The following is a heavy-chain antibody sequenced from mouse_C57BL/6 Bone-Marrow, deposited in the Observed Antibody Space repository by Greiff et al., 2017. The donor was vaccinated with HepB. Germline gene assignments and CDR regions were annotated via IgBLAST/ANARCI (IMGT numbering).Heavy chain of an antibody. CDR2: INPSTGGT. V-gene: IGHV1-42*01. J-gene: IGHJ1*03. D-gene: IGHD1-1*01. CDR1: GYSFTGYY. Sequence: EVQLVESGPELVKPGASVKISCKASGYSFTGYYMNWVKQSPEKSLEWIGEINPSTGGTTYNQKFKAKATLTVDKSSSTAYMQLKSLTSEDSAVYYCARDYGSSPGVWGTGTTVTVSS. CDR3: ARDYGSSPGV.